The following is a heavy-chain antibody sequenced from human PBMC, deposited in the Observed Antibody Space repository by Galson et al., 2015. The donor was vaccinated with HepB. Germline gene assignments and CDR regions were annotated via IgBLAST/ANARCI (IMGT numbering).Heavy chain of an antibody. CDR1: GYTFSSYS. J-gene: IGHJ5*02. CDR2: ISPHNRYT. V-gene: IGHV1-18*01. D-gene: IGHD2-15*01. Sequence: SVKVSCKASGYTFSSYSITWVRQAPGQGLEWVGWISPHNRYTNYAQNFQGRVTITTDTSTSTAYMELRSLRSDDTAVHYCARGALVVAVGATQNNWFDPWGRGTLVTVSS. CDR3: ARGALVVAVGATQNNWFDP.